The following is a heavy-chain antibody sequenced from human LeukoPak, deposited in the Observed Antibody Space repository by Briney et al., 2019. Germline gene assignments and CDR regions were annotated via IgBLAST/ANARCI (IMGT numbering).Heavy chain of an antibody. CDR2: ISAHNGNT. D-gene: IGHD6-19*01. V-gene: IGHV1-18*01. J-gene: IGHJ1*01. Sequence: GASVKVSCKASGYSFTSYGITWVRQAPGQGLEWMGWISAHNGNTNYAQKLQGRVTMTTETSTSTAYMELRSLRSDDTAVYYCARAPGQWPTFQYWSQGTLVTVSS. CDR3: ARAPGQWPTFQY. CDR1: GYSFTSYG.